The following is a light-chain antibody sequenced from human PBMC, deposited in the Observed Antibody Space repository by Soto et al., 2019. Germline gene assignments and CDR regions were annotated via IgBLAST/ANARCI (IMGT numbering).Light chain of an antibody. CDR3: QQYNSCPWP. CDR1: QSGSSS. J-gene: IGKJ2*01. V-gene: IGKV3-15*01. Sequence: EIVRTQSPATLSASPGERATVSCRASQSGSSSVAWYQRKPGQASRLLIYGASTRATGIPARFSGSGSGTEFTLTIGSRQCEDFAVYHCQQYNSCPWPFRQGTKQDIK. CDR2: GAS.